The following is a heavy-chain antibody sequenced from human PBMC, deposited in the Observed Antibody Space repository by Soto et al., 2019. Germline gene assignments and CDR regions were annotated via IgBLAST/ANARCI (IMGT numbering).Heavy chain of an antibody. CDR3: ARDRTPVTHPTYVFDI. V-gene: IGHV1-69*13. J-gene: IGHJ3*02. CDR2: IIPIFGTA. CDR1: GGTFSSYA. D-gene: IGHD4-17*01. Sequence: GASVKVSYKASGGTFSSYAISWVLQAPGQGLEWMGGIIPIFGTANYAQKFQGRVTITADESTSTAYMELSSLRSEDTAVYYCARDRTPVTHPTYVFDIWGQGTMVTVSS.